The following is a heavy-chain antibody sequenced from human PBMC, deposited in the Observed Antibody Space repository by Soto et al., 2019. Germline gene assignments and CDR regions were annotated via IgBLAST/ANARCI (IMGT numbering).Heavy chain of an antibody. CDR1: GGTFSSYA. J-gene: IGHJ5*02. Sequence: ASVKVSCKASGGTFSSYAISWVRQAPGQGLEWMGGIIPIFGTANYAQKFQGRVTITADESTSTAYMELSSLRSEDTAVYYCARVRPQIAIFGVVIMAEFDPRGQGTLVTVSS. D-gene: IGHD3-3*01. V-gene: IGHV1-69*13. CDR2: IIPIFGTA. CDR3: ARVRPQIAIFGVVIMAEFDP.